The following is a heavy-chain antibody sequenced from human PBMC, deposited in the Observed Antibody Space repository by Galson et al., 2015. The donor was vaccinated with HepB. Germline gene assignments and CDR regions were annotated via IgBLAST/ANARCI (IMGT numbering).Heavy chain of an antibody. V-gene: IGHV3-30-3*01. CDR1: GFTFSNYA. D-gene: IGHD3-10*01. CDR3: ARGPRGSMVRGTLALHWYFDL. Sequence: SLRLSCAASGFTFSNYAMHWVRRAPGKGLEWVALLSYDGSSEYYADSVMGRFTISRDNSKNTLYLQINSLLRADDTAVYHCARGPRGSMVRGTLALHWYFDLWGRGTLVTVSS. CDR2: LSYDGSSE. J-gene: IGHJ2*01.